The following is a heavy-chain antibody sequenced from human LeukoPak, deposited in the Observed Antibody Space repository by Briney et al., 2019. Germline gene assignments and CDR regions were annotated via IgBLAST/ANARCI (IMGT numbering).Heavy chain of an antibody. CDR2: IWYDGSNK. CDR1: GFTLSSYG. CDR3: ARELIVGAPFDY. D-gene: IGHD1-26*01. J-gene: IGHJ4*02. V-gene: IGHV3-33*01. Sequence: PGGSLRLSCAASGFTLSSYGMHWVRQAPGKGLEWVAVIWYDGSNKYYADSVKGRFTISRDNSKNTLYLQMNSLRAEDTAVYYCARELIVGAPFDYWGQGTPVTVSS.